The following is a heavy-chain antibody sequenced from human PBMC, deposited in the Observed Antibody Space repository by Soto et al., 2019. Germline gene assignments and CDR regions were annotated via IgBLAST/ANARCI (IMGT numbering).Heavy chain of an antibody. Sequence: QVHLVQSGAEVKKPGASVKVSCKASGYSFTDFYMHWVRQAPGQGLEWLGWINPNTGATDYAQIFQGRVSLTRDTSTSTAYMEMTRLTSDDTAVYYCAKDPPRGVQLVVGDFWGQGTLVTVSS. J-gene: IGHJ4*02. CDR2: INPNTGAT. CDR1: GYSFTDFY. V-gene: IGHV1-2*02. D-gene: IGHD3-10*01. CDR3: AKDPPRGVQLVVGDF.